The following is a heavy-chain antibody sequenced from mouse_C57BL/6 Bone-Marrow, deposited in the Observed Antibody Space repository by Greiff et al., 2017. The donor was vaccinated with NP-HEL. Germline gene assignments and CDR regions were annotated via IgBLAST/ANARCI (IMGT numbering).Heavy chain of an antibody. D-gene: IGHD1-1*01. J-gene: IGHJ2*01. Sequence: QVQLKESGAELAKPGASVKLSCKASGYTFTSYWMHWVKQRPGQGLEWIGYINPSSGYTKYNQKFKDKATLTADKSSSTAYMQLSSLPYDDSAVYYCASEGIYSGISYGFDYWGQGTTLTVSA. V-gene: IGHV1-7*01. CDR2: INPSSGYT. CDR1: GYTFTSYW. CDR3: ASEGIYSGISYGFDY.